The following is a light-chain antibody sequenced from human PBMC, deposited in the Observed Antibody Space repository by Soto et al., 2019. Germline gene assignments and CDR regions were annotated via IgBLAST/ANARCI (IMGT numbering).Light chain of an antibody. V-gene: IGKV3-20*01. Sequence: EIVLTQSPGTLSLSPGERATLSCRASQSVSSSYLAWYQQKPGQAPRLLIYGASSRATGIPDRFSGSGSGTDFTLTISRLEPEAFAVYYCQPYGSSPFTFGPGTKVDIK. CDR3: QPYGSSPFT. CDR1: QSVSSSY. J-gene: IGKJ3*01. CDR2: GAS.